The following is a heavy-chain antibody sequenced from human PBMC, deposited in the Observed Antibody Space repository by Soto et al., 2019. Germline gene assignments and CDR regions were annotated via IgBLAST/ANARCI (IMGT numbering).Heavy chain of an antibody. Sequence: SETLSLTCSVSGGSISSTTYYWAWVRQSPGKGLEWVGSIYHSWTTSYNPSLQSRATVSVDTSKNQFSLKLTSVTVADAAVYYCARKSDAANSKDPDSWGRGFLVTVSS. V-gene: IGHV4-39*01. CDR3: ARKSDAANSKDPDS. D-gene: IGHD6-13*01. CDR1: GGSISSTTYY. CDR2: IYHSWTT. J-gene: IGHJ5*01.